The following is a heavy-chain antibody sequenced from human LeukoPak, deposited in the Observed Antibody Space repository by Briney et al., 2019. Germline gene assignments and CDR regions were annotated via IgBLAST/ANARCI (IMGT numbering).Heavy chain of an antibody. Sequence: GGSLRLSCVASGFTFSIYSTNWVRQAPGKGLEWVSSISGDSSYIYYADSVKGRFTISRDNAKNSLYLQMNGLRAEDTAVYFCARSYYDGSGYYSPDYWGQGTLVTVSS. D-gene: IGHD3-22*01. CDR1: GFTFSIYS. CDR2: ISGDSSYI. CDR3: ARSYYDGSGYYSPDY. V-gene: IGHV3-21*01. J-gene: IGHJ4*02.